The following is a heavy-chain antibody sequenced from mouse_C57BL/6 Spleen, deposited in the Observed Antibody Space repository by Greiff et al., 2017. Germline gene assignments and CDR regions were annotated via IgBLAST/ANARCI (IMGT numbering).Heavy chain of an antibody. D-gene: IGHD4-1*01. V-gene: IGHV5-9*01. Sequence: DVMLVESGGGLVKPGGSLKLSCAASGFTFSSYTMSWVRQTPEKRLEWVATISGGGGNTYYPDSVKGRITISRDNAKNTLYLQMSSLRSEDTALYYCARATGTGYFDVWGTGTTVTVSS. CDR1: GFTFSSYT. CDR3: ARATGTGYFDV. CDR2: ISGGGGNT. J-gene: IGHJ1*03.